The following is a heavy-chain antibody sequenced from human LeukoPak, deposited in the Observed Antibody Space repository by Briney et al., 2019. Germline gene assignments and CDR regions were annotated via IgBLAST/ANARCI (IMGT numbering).Heavy chain of an antibody. D-gene: IGHD4-23*01. CDR3: ARGGKATVVTM. CDR1: GGSINSYY. J-gene: IGHJ4*02. V-gene: IGHV4-4*07. CDR2: IYSSGST. Sequence: PSETLSLTCTVSGGSINSYYWSWIRQPAGRGLEWIGRIYSSGSTNYNPSLKSRVSMSVDTSKNQFSLKLTSVTAADTAVYYCARGGKATVVTMWGQGILVTVSS.